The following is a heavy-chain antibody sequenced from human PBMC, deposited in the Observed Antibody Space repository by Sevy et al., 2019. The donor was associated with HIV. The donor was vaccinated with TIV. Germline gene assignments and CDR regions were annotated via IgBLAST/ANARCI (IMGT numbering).Heavy chain of an antibody. CDR2: ISSSSSYT. D-gene: IGHD6-19*01. Sequence: GGSLRLSCAASGFTFSDYYMSWIRQAPGKGLEWVSYISSSSSYTNYADSVKGRFTISRDNTKNSLYLQMNILRAEDTAVYYCARFGSVSSGWYRNAFDIWGQGTMVTVSS. CDR3: ARFGSVSSGWYRNAFDI. V-gene: IGHV3-11*03. J-gene: IGHJ3*02. CDR1: GFTFSDYY.